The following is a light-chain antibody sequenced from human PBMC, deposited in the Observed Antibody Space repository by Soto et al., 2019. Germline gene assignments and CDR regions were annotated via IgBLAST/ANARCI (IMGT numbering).Light chain of an antibody. Sequence: QPVLTQPTSASASLGASVKLTCTLSSGHSSYAIAWHQQQPEKAPRYLMKLHSDGSHSKGDGIPDRFSGSSSGAERYLTIASLQSEDEAEYYCQTWGTGIVVFGGGTKLTVL. V-gene: IGLV4-69*01. CDR3: QTWGTGIVV. CDR1: SGHSSYA. J-gene: IGLJ2*01. CDR2: LHSDGSH.